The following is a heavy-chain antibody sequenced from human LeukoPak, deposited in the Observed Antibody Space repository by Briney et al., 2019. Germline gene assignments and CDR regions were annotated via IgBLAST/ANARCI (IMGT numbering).Heavy chain of an antibody. Sequence: SETLSLTCTVSGGSISSSSYYWGWIRQPPGKGLEWIGSIYYSGSTNYNPSLKSRVTISVDTSKNQFSLKLSSVTAADTAVYYCARGGLPPYYFDYWGQGTLVTVSS. J-gene: IGHJ4*02. CDR2: IYYSGST. D-gene: IGHD1-26*01. CDR1: GGSISSSSYY. V-gene: IGHV4-39*07. CDR3: ARGGLPPYYFDY.